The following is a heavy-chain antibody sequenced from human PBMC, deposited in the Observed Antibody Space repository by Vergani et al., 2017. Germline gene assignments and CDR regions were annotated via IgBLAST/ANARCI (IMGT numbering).Heavy chain of an antibody. D-gene: IGHD5-12*01. Sequence: QVQLQQWGAGLLKPSETLSLTCAVYGGSFSGYYWSWIRQPAGKGLEWIGRIYTSGSTNYNPSLKSRVTMSVDTSKNQFSLKLSSVTAADTAVYYCARWFGGGYDSVDNYFDYWGQGTLVTVSS. J-gene: IGHJ4*02. CDR3: ARWFGGGYDSVDNYFDY. CDR1: GGSFSGYY. CDR2: IYTSGST. V-gene: IGHV4-59*10.